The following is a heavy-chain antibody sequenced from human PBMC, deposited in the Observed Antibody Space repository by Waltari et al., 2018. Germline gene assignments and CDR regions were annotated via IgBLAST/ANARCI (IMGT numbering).Heavy chain of an antibody. Sequence: LQLQESGPGLVKPSETLSLTCSVSGDPISSKTYSWAWIRRPPGEGLEWIATMTYGGNTFYKRALKSRITVSMDTSTNQFSLGLTSVTAADTAVYYCARRSRDSSGHFYSDYWGQGTLVTVSS. CDR2: MTYGGNT. V-gene: IGHV4-39*01. CDR3: ARRSRDSSGHFYSDY. D-gene: IGHD3-22*01. J-gene: IGHJ4*02. CDR1: GDPISSKTYS.